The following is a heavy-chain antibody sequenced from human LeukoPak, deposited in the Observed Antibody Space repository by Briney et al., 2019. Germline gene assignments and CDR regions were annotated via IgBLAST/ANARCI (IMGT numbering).Heavy chain of an antibody. CDR3: AESGDDYGDYY. J-gene: IGHJ4*02. CDR1: GFTFSSYG. V-gene: IGHV3-33*06. CDR2: IWYDGSNK. D-gene: IGHD4-17*01. Sequence: PGRSLRLSCAASGFTFSSYGMHWVRQAPGKGLEWVAVIWYDGSNKYYADSVKGRFTISRDNSKNTLYLQMNSLRAEDTAVYYCAESGDDYGDYYWGQGTLATVSS.